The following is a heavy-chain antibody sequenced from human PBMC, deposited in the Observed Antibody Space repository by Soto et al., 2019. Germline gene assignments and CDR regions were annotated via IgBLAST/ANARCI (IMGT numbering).Heavy chain of an antibody. D-gene: IGHD1-26*01. CDR1: GFTVSSNY. Sequence: EVQLVESGGGLIQPGGSLRLSCAASGFTVSSNYMSWVRQAPGKGLEWVSVIYSGGSTYYNPSLKSRVTISVDTSKNQFSLKLSSVTAADTAVYYCARGSWTRWVDYWGQGTLVTVSS. CDR2: IYSGGST. J-gene: IGHJ4*02. CDR3: ARGSWTRWVDY. V-gene: IGHV3-53*01.